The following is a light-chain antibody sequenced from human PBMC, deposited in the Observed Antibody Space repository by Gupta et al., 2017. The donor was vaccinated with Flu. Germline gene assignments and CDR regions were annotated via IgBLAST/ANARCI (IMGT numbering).Light chain of an antibody. CDR2: DDG. CDR1: NIGSKR. V-gene: IGLV3-21*02. Sequence: SSVLIQPPSVSVAPGQTARISCGGDNIGSKRVHWYQQRPGQAPVLVVYDDGDRPSGIPERFSGSNSGNTATLTISRVEAGDEADYYCQVWAGKSDHPEWVFGGGTKVTVL. J-gene: IGLJ3*02. CDR3: QVWAGKSDHPEWV.